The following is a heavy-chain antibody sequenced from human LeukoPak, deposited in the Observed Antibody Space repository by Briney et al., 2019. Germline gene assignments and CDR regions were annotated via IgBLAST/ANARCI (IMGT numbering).Heavy chain of an antibody. J-gene: IGHJ4*02. CDR2: ISYSGDTT. Sequence: GGSLRLSCAASGFTFSDYATTWVRQAPGKGLDWVSVISYSGDTTYYADSVKGRFTISRDNSKNTLYLQMNGLRVEDTAVYYCAKESPAFDCWGQGTLVTVSS. CDR1: GFTFSDYA. V-gene: IGHV3-23*01. CDR3: AKESPAFDC.